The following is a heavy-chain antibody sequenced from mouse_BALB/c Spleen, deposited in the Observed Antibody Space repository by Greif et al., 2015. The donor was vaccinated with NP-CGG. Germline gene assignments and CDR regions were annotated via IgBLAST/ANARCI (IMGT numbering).Heavy chain of an antibody. Sequence: DLVKPGASVKLSCKASGYTFTSYWINWIKQRPGQGLEWIGRIAPGSGSTYYNEMFKGKATLTVDTSSSTVYIQLSSLSSEDSAVYFCARGYGSYWYFDVWGAGTTVTVSS. D-gene: IGHD2-14*01. CDR3: ARGYGSYWYFDV. CDR1: GYTFTSYW. J-gene: IGHJ1*01. CDR2: IAPGSGST. V-gene: IGHV1S41*01.